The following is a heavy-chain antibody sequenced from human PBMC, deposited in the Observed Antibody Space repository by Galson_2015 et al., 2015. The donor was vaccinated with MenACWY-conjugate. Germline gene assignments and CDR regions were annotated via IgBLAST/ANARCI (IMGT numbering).Heavy chain of an antibody. D-gene: IGHD3-3*01. CDR3: AKGLAEEDVGVY. CDR1: GFTFSSYA. J-gene: IGHJ4*02. CDR2: ISGSGGST. V-gene: IGHV3-23*01. Sequence: SLRLSCAASGFTFSSYAMSWVRQAPGKGLEWVSAISGSGGSTYHADSVKGRFTISRDNSKNTLYLQMNSLRAEDTAVYYCAKGLAEEDVGVYWGQGTLVTVSS.